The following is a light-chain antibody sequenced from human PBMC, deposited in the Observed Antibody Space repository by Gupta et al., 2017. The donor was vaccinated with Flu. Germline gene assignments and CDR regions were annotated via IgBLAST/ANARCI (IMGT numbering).Light chain of an antibody. J-gene: IGKJ2*01. CDR3: QQRGTWPPYT. Sequence: ETVLTQAPATLSLSPWERATFSCRASQSVSSYLAWYQQKPGQTPRLLIYVASNRATGIPARFSGSGSGTDFTLTISSLEPEDFAVYYCQQRGTWPPYTFGQGTKLEIQ. CDR1: QSVSSY. CDR2: VAS. V-gene: IGKV3-11*01.